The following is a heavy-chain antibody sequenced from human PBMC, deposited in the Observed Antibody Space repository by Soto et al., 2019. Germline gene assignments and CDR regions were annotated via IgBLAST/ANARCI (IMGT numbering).Heavy chain of an antibody. Sequence: ASVNVSCKSSGYTFTSYYMHWVRQAPGKGLEWMGGFDPEDGETIYAQKFQGRVTMTEDTSTDTAYMELSSLRSEDTAVYYCATDLYSGYGFDYWGQGTMVTVSS. CDR2: FDPEDGET. J-gene: IGHJ4*02. CDR1: GYTFTSYY. V-gene: IGHV1-24*01. CDR3: ATDLYSGYGFDY. D-gene: IGHD5-12*01.